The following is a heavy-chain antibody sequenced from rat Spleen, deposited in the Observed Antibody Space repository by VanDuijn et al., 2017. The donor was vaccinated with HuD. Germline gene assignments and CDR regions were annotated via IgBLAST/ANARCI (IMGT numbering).Heavy chain of an antibody. V-gene: IGHV5-25*01. CDR3: ARQGYLRDWYFDF. CDR1: GFTFSNYY. Sequence: EVQLVESGGGLVQPGRSLKLSCAASGFTFSNYYMAWVRQAPTKGLEWVAYISAGGDNTYYRDSVKGRFTISRDNAKSTLYLEMDSLRSEDTATYYCARQGYLRDWYFDFWGPGTMVTVSS. CDR2: ISAGGDNT. D-gene: IGHD2-7*01. J-gene: IGHJ1*01.